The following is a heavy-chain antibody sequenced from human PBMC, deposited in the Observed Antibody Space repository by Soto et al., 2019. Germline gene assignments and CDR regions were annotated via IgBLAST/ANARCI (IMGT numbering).Heavy chain of an antibody. CDR1: GGTFSSYA. CDR2: IIPIFGTA. CDR3: ARGVVRGVIDPTAIDY. V-gene: IGHV1-69*01. D-gene: IGHD3-10*01. J-gene: IGHJ4*02. Sequence: QVQLVQSGAEVKKPGSSVKVSCKASGGTFSSYAISWVRQAPGQGLEWMGGIIPIFGTANYAQKFQGRVTITADESTSTADMELSSLRSEDTAVYYCARGVVRGVIDPTAIDYWGQGTLVTVSS.